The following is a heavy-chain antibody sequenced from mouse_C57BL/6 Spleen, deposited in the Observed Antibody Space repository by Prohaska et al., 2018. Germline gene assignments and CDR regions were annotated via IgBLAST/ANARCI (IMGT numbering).Heavy chain of an antibody. Sequence: LKLSCKASGYTFTSYDINGVKQRPGQGLEWIGWIYPRDGSTKYNEKFKGKATLTVDTSSSKAYRELHSPTSEDSAVYFCARSEFITTVVATRYFDYWGQGTTLTVSS. CDR2: IYPRDGST. CDR1: GYTFTSYD. V-gene: IGHV1-85*01. J-gene: IGHJ2*01. D-gene: IGHD1-1*01. CDR3: ARSEFITTVVATRYFDY.